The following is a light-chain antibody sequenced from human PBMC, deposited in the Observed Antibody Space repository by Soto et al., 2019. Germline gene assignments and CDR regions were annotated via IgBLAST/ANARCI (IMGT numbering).Light chain of an antibody. CDR2: WAS. CDR1: QSVLYSSNNKNY. Sequence: DIVMTQSPDSLAVSLGERATINCKSSQSVLYSSNNKNYLAWYQQKPGQPPKLLIYWASTRESWVPDRFSGSGSGTDFTLNISSLQAEDVAVYYCQQYYSTPPVTFGQGTKLEIK. J-gene: IGKJ2*01. V-gene: IGKV4-1*01. CDR3: QQYYSTPPVT.